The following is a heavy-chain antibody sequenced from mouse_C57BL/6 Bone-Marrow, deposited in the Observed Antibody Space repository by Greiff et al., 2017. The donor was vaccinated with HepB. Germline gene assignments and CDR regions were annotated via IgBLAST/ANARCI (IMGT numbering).Heavy chain of an antibody. CDR1: GYTFTSYW. J-gene: IGHJ3*01. V-gene: IGHV1-55*01. Sequence: QVQLQQSGAELVKPGASVKMSCKASGYTFTSYWITWVKQRPGQGLEWLGEIYPGSGSTNYNEKFKSKATLTVDTSSSTSYMQLSSLTSEDSAVYYGSEGWSSAYWGQGTLVTVSA. CDR3: SEGWSSAY. CDR2: IYPGSGST. D-gene: IGHD1-1*02.